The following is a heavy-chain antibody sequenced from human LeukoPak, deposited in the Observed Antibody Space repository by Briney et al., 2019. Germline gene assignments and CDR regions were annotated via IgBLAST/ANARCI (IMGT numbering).Heavy chain of an antibody. Sequence: GGSLRLSCTASAFTFSSYGMHWVRQAPGKGLEWVTFIRYDGSHKYYADSVKGRFTISRDNSKNTLYLQMNSLRAEDTAVYYCARVLRYFDWYADYWGQGTLVTVSS. CDR3: ARVLRYFDWYADY. CDR2: IRYDGSHK. V-gene: IGHV3-30*02. D-gene: IGHD3-9*01. J-gene: IGHJ4*02. CDR1: AFTFSSYG.